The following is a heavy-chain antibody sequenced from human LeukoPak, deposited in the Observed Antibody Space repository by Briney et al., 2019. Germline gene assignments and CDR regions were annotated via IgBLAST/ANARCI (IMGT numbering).Heavy chain of an antibody. CDR1: ELTFSTYC. D-gene: IGHD1-26*01. J-gene: IGHJ3*01. CDR3: VREASGVSSSAFDV. CDR2: INSDGTNT. Sequence: PGGSLRLSCAASELTFSTYCMHWVRQAPGKGLEWDSRINSDGTNTDYADSVKGRFTISRDNAKNTLYMQMNSLRVDDTAVYYCVREASGVSSSAFDVWGQGTMVTVSS. V-gene: IGHV3-74*01.